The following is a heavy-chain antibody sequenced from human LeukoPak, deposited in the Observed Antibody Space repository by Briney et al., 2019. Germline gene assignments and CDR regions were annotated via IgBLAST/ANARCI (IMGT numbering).Heavy chain of an antibody. CDR3: AMIYRKGPVGRINDFDI. Sequence: SQTLSLTCAVDAGSFSGYYWSWVRQPAGKGLEWIGEINHSGSTNYNPSLKSRVTISGDTSKNQFSLKLSSVTTADAAVYYCAMIYRKGPVGRINDFDIWGQGTLVTVSS. D-gene: IGHD3-10*01. V-gene: IGHV4-34*01. J-gene: IGHJ3*02. CDR2: INHSGST. CDR1: AGSFSGYY.